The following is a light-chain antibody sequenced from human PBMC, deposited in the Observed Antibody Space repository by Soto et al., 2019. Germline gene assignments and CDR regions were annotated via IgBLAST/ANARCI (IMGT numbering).Light chain of an antibody. CDR3: CSLTTSHTYV. J-gene: IGLJ1*01. CDR2: HVT. CDR1: SSDIGHYDY. V-gene: IGLV2-14*03. Sequence: QSALNQPASVSGSPGQSITISCTGTSSDIGHYDYVSWYQQHPGKAPKLMIYHVTYRPSGVSNRYSGSKSGNSASLTISGLQADDEADYYCCSLTTSHTYVFGSGTKVTVL.